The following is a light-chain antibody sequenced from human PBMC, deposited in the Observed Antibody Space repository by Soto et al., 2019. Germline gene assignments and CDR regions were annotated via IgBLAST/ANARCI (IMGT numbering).Light chain of an antibody. CDR3: QHYSSSRWT. J-gene: IGKJ1*01. Sequence: IVLTQSPGTLSLSPGERATLSCRASQSVSTRSLAWYQQKPGQAPRLLIYAASSRATGIPDRFSGGGSGTDFTLTISRLEPEDFAVYYCQHYSSSRWTFGHGTKVDIK. V-gene: IGKV3-20*01. CDR1: QSVSTRS. CDR2: AAS.